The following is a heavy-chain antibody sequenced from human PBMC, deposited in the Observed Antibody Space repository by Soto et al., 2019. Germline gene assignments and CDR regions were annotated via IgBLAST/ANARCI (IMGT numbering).Heavy chain of an antibody. V-gene: IGHV4-34*01. J-gene: IGHJ4*02. CDR3: ARANYDILTGYYSPFDY. D-gene: IGHD3-9*01. Sequence: SETLSLTCAVYGGSFSGYYGSWIRQTPGKGLEWIGEINHSGSTNYNPSLKSRVTISVDTSKNQFSLKLSSVTAADTAVYYCARANYDILTGYYSPFDYWGQGTLVTVSS. CDR2: INHSGST. CDR1: GGSFSGYY.